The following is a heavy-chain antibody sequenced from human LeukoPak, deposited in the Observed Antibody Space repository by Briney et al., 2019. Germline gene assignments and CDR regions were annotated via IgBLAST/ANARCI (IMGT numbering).Heavy chain of an antibody. Sequence: GGSLRLSCAASGFTFSSFEMTWVRQAPGKGLEWVSDIGSDSGSTIYYADSVKGRFTISRDNAKHSLYLQMNSLTAEDTAAYYCARDPQKGAARPAYFDYWGQGTLVTVSS. CDR3: ARDPQKGAARPAYFDY. J-gene: IGHJ4*02. CDR2: IGSDSGSTI. CDR1: GFTFSSFE. V-gene: IGHV3-48*03. D-gene: IGHD6-6*01.